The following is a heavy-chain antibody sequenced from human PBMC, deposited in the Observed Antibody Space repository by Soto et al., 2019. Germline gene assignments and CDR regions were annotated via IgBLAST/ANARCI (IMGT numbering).Heavy chain of an antibody. D-gene: IGHD3-22*01. CDR3: ARLVYDTSLNNIYLDS. CDR1: GVSISRGDW. J-gene: IGHJ4*02. CDR2: IHHSAGT. V-gene: IGHV4-4*01. Sequence: QVLLHESGPGLVKPSGTLSLTCIVSGVSISRGDWWSWVRQAPGKELQLIGEIHHSAGTSSHPSTMRPHSCTVDTYKTQSSLNLKPETAAHTGVYCRARLVYDTSLNNIYLDSWGAGLLVTLS.